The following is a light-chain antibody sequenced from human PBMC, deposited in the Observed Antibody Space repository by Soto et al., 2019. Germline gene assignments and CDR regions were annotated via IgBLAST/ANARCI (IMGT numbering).Light chain of an antibody. J-gene: IGLJ1*01. V-gene: IGLV2-14*01. CDR1: SSDIGGYNF. CDR2: DVG. CDR3: NSYRTVSTYV. Sequence: QSALTQPASVSGSPGQSITIACTGTSSDIGGYNFVSWYQQHPGKAPKLLIYDVGNRPSEVSNRFSGSKSGNTASLTISGLQAEDEAYYYCNSYRTVSTYVFGTGTKLTVL.